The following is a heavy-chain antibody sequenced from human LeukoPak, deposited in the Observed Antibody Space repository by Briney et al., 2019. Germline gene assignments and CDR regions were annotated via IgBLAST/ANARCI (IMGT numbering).Heavy chain of an antibody. CDR1: GFTFSSYS. CDR3: ARVTRIAAADYYYYYYMDV. Sequence: GGSLRLSCAASGFTFSSYSMNWVRQAPGKGLELVSSISISSSYIYYADSVKGRFTIPRDNAKNSLYLQMNSLRAEDTAVYYCARVTRIAAADYYYYYYMDVWGKGTTVTVSS. V-gene: IGHV3-21*01. D-gene: IGHD6-13*01. J-gene: IGHJ6*03. CDR2: ISISSSYI.